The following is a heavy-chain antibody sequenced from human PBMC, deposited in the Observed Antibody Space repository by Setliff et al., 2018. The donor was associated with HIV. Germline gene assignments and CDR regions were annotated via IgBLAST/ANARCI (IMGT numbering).Heavy chain of an antibody. Sequence: VASVKVSCKASGDTFNTYAISWVRQAPGQGLEWIGGIIPIFDTPHYAPNFQGRVAITTDESTSTAYMELSSLRSEDTAVYYCAKSGPRRNNGYQLSVRTWGMDVWGQGTTVTVSS. CDR1: GDTFNTYA. CDR3: AKSGPRRNNGYQLSVRTWGMDV. D-gene: IGHD2-8*01. V-gene: IGHV1-69*05. CDR2: IIPIFDTP. J-gene: IGHJ6*02.